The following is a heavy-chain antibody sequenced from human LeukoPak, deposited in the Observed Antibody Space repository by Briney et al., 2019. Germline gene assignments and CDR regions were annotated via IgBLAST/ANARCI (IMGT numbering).Heavy chain of an antibody. Sequence: SETLSLTCTVSGGSISSYYWSWIRQPPGKGLEWIGYIYYSGSTSYNPSLKSRVTISVDTSKNQFSLKLSSVTAADTAVYYCATLWGSGSYNPDYWGQGTLVTVSS. CDR2: IYYSGST. J-gene: IGHJ4*02. D-gene: IGHD3-10*01. CDR1: GGSISSYY. CDR3: ATLWGSGSYNPDY. V-gene: IGHV4-59*08.